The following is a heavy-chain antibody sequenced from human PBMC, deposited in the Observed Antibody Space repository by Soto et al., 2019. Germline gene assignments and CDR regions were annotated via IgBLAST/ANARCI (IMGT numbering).Heavy chain of an antibody. CDR3: ATKGYCSSTSCYTPRYFDY. CDR1: GGTFSSDA. CDR2: IIPIFGTA. D-gene: IGHD2-2*02. V-gene: IGHV1-69*01. Sequence: QVQLVQSGAEVKKPGSSVKVSCKASGGTFSSDAISWVRQAPGQGLEWMGGIIPIFGTANYAQKFQGRVTITADESTSTAYMELSSLRYEDTAVYYCATKGYCSSTSCYTPRYFDYWGQGTLVTVSS. J-gene: IGHJ4*02.